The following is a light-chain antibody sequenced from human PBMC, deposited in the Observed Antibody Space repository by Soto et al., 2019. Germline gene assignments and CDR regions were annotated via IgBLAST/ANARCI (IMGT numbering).Light chain of an antibody. Sequence: QSALTQPASVSGSPGQSITISCTGTSSDIGGYNYVSWYQQYPGKAPKVMIYEVTKRPSGVPDRFSGSKSGNTASPTVSGLRAEDEAYYYCSSYAGSNNVVFGGGTKLTVL. CDR3: SSYAGSNNVV. CDR1: SSDIGGYNY. V-gene: IGLV2-8*01. CDR2: EVT. J-gene: IGLJ2*01.